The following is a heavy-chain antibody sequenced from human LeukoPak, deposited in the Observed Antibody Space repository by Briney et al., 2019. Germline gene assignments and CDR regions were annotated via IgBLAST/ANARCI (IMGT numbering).Heavy chain of an antibody. D-gene: IGHD6-13*01. V-gene: IGHV4-59*01. J-gene: IGHJ6*03. CDR1: GGSISSYY. Sequence: SETLSLACTVSGGSISSYYWSWIRQPPGKGLEWIGYIYYSGSTNYNPSLKSRVTISVDTSKNQFSLKLSSVTAADTAVYYCAKDRVATERYYMDVWGKGTTVTISS. CDR2: IYYSGST. CDR3: AKDRVATERYYMDV.